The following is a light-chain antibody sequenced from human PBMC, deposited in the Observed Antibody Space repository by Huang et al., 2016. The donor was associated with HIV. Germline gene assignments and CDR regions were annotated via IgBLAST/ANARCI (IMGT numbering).Light chain of an antibody. Sequence: EIVLTQSPATLSLSPGERATLSCRASQSVSSYLAWYQQKPGQAPRLLIYDASNRATGIPARFRGSGSGTDFTLTISSLEPEDFAVYYCQQRSNWSFAFGPGTKVDIK. CDR2: DAS. CDR3: QQRSNWSFA. V-gene: IGKV3-11*01. CDR1: QSVSSY. J-gene: IGKJ3*01.